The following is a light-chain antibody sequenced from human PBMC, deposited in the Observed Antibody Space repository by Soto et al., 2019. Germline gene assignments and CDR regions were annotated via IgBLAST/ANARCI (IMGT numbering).Light chain of an antibody. CDR2: EVS. CDR1: SSDVGGYNF. Sequence: QSVLTQPASVSGSPGQSITISCTGTSSDVGGYNFVSWYQQHPGKAPKVMIYEVSNRPSGVSSRFSGSKSGNTASLTISGLQAEDEADYYCTSYTGGSTYVFGTGTKLTVL. V-gene: IGLV2-14*03. J-gene: IGLJ1*01. CDR3: TSYTGGSTYV.